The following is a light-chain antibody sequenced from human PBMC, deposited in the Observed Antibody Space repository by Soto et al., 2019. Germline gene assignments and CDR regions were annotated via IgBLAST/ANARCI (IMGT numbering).Light chain of an antibody. CDR3: EQYSSYPYA. V-gene: IGKV1-5*03. CDR2: KAS. J-gene: IGKJ2*01. Sequence: DIQMTQSPSTLSASVGDRVIITCRASQTISNWLAWYQQRPGKAPKLLIYKASSLESGVPSRFSGSGSGTEFTLTISSLQPDDFATYXCEQYSSYPYAFGQGTKLEIK. CDR1: QTISNW.